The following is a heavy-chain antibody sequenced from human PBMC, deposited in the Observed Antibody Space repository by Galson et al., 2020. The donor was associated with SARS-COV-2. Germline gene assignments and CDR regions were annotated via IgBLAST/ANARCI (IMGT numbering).Heavy chain of an antibody. Sequence: SETLSLTCAVYGGTFSGYSWTWIRQSPGKGLEWIGEINAAGDTKYSPSLSSRVTLSVDTSKNQFSLKLTSVSAADTALYFCARGRQGVVPSPVLGLGPFYLYYYMYVWGKGTTVTVSS. CDR3: ARGRQGVVPSPVLGLGPFYLYYYMYV. J-gene: IGHJ6*03. V-gene: IGHV4-34*08. CDR1: GGTFSGYS. CDR2: INAAGDT. D-gene: IGHD3-16*01.